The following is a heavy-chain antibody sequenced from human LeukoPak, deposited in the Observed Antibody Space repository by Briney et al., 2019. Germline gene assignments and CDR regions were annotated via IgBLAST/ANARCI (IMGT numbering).Heavy chain of an antibody. CDR3: ARDRGSYSFDY. CDR1: GFTFSSYD. CDR2: IGTAGDT. D-gene: IGHD1-26*01. J-gene: IGHJ4*02. Sequence: GGSLRLSCAASGFTFSSYDMHWVRQGTGKGLEWVSGIGTAGDTYYAASVKGRFTISRENAKNSLYLQMVSLRAGDTAVYYCARDRGSYSFDYWGQGTLVTVSS. V-gene: IGHV3-13*04.